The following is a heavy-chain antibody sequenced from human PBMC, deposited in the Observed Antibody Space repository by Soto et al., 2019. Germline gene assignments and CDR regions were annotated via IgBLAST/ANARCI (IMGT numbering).Heavy chain of an antibody. CDR1: GFTFSSYA. V-gene: IGHV3-30-3*01. J-gene: IGHJ3*02. D-gene: IGHD4-17*01. CDR2: ISYDGSNK. Sequence: GESLKISCAASGFTFSSYAMHWVRQAPGKGLEWVAVISYDGSNKHYADSVKGRFTISRDNSKNTLYLQMNSLRAEDTAVYYCARDTTTVLAFDIWGQGTMVTVSS. CDR3: ARDTTTVLAFDI.